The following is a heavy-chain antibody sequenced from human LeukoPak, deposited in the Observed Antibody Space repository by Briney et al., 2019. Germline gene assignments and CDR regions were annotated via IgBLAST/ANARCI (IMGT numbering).Heavy chain of an antibody. CDR3: ARVDTIFGVVTSYYFDY. CDR2: INHSGST. D-gene: IGHD3-3*01. V-gene: IGHV4-34*01. CDR1: GGSFSGYY. Sequence: SETLSLTCAVYGGSFSGYYWSWIRQPPGKGLEWIGEINHSGSTNYNPSLKSRVTISVDTSKNQFSLKLSSVTAADTAVYYCARVDTIFGVVTSYYFDYWGQGTLVTVSS. J-gene: IGHJ4*02.